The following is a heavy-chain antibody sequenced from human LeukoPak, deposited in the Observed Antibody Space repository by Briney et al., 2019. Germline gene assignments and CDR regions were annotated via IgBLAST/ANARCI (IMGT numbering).Heavy chain of an antibody. Sequence: SETLSLTCTVFGVSISNYDWSWIRQPPGKGLEWIGYIYNSGSTNYNPSLKSPVTISVDTSKSQFSLKLSSVTAADTAVYHCARRLGIAVFDFWGRGTLVTVSS. V-gene: IGHV4-59*08. CDR2: IYNSGST. J-gene: IGHJ4*02. CDR3: ARRLGIAVFDF. D-gene: IGHD6-19*01. CDR1: GVSISNYD.